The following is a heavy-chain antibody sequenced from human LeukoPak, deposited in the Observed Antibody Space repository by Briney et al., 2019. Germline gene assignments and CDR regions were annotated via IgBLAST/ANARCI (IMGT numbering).Heavy chain of an antibody. V-gene: IGHV3-23*01. CDR1: GFTFNSYG. J-gene: IGHJ5*02. Sequence: GGSLRLSCVTSGFTFNSYGMSWVRQAPGKGLEWVAAVSGGRGSTHYADSVTGRFTISRDSSRNTLYLQMNSLRADDTAVYYCARGPPLFDPWGQGTLVAVSS. CDR2: VSGGRGST. CDR3: ARGPPLFDP.